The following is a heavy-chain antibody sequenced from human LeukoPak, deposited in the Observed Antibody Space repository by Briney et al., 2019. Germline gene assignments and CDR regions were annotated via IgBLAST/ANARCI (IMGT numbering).Heavy chain of an antibody. CDR2: IYYSGST. V-gene: IGHV4-59*01. J-gene: IGHJ6*02. CDR1: GGSISDYS. Sequence: PSETLSLTCTVSGGSISDYSWSWIRQPPGKGLEWIGYIYYSGSTNYNPSLKSRVTISVDTSKNQFSLKLSSVTATDTAVYYCARDGAGPGGYYYGMDVWGQGTTVTVSS. D-gene: IGHD4-23*01. CDR3: ARDGAGPGGYYYGMDV.